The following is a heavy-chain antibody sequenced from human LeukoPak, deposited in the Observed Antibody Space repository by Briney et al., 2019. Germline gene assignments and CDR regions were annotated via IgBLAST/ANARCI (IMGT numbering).Heavy chain of an antibody. Sequence: ASVKVSCKASGYTFTGYYMHWVRQAPGQGLEWMGRINPNSGGTNYAQKFQGRVTMTRVTSISTAYMELSRLRSDDTAVYYCARWSGYSSSVDYWGQGTLVTVSS. CDR3: ARWSGYSSSVDY. J-gene: IGHJ4*02. D-gene: IGHD6-6*01. V-gene: IGHV1-2*06. CDR2: INPNSGGT. CDR1: GYTFTGYY.